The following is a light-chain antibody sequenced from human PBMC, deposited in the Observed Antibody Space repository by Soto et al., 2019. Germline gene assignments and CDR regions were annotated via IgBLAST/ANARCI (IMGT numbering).Light chain of an antibody. CDR3: QQYGTSPPT. CDR1: QSVSSNY. V-gene: IGKV3-20*01. J-gene: IGKJ2*01. CDR2: GAS. Sequence: MVLTQSPCTLSWSPAQRATLSFMASQSVSSNYLAWYQQKPRQAPRLLILGASSRAATSPDRLSGSGAGADFTLTIFRLEPEDFAMYYYQQYGTSPPTFGQGTKVDIK.